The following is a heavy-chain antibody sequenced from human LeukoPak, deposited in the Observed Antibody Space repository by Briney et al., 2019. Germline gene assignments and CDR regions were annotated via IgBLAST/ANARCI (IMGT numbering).Heavy chain of an antibody. CDR3: ARHSWGGYYHDY. J-gene: IGHJ4*02. V-gene: IGHV4-59*08. D-gene: IGHD3-16*01. CDR1: GGSIRFYY. CDR2: IYHSWRT. Sequence: SETLSLTCNVSGGSIRFYYWSWLRQPPGKALEWIGYIYHSWRTDYNLSPKRRDTISVDTSNNQFSLKMSSVAAEHTAVYYGARHSWGGYYHDYWGQGTLVTVSS.